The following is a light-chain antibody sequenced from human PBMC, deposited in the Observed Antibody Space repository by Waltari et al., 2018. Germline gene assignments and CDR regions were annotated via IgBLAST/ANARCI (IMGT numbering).Light chain of an antibody. CDR1: QSVGKY. CDR2: HAS. Sequence: CRSSQSVGKYLAGYQQKPGQAPRLLIYHASTRAPGIPDRFSGSGSGTDFSLTISRLEPEDFAVYYCQKYDSLPATFGQGTKVEIK. J-gene: IGKJ1*01. V-gene: IGKV3-20*01. CDR3: QKYDSLPAT.